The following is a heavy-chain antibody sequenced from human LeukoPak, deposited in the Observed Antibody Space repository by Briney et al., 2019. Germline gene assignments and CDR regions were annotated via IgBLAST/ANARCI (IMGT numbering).Heavy chain of an antibody. V-gene: IGHV1-18*01. D-gene: IGHD2-15*01. CDR2: IGAYNGNT. J-gene: IGHJ6*02. CDR3: ARDPYCSGGSCYSYYYYYGMDV. CDR1: GYTFTSYG. Sequence: ASVKVSCKASGYTFTSYGISWVRQAPGQGLEWMGWIGAYNGNTNYAQKLQGRVTMTTDTSTSTAYMELRSLRSDDTAVYYCARDPYCSGGSCYSYYYYYGMDVWGQGTTVTVSS.